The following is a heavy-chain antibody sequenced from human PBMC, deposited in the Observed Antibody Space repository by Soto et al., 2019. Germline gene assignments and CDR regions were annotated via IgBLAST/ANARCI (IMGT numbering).Heavy chain of an antibody. CDR3: ARGGIGGVSWNWFEA. V-gene: IGHV3-13*01. Sequence: EVQLVESGGGLVQPGGSLRLSCAASGFTFSRHDMHWVRQVTGKGLEWVSGMDSAGDAKYAASVKGRFTISRENAKNSLHLQMNSLRAGDTAVYYCARGGIGGVSWNWFEAWGQGTLVTVSS. D-gene: IGHD3-16*01. CDR1: GFTFSRHD. CDR2: MDSAGDA. J-gene: IGHJ5*02.